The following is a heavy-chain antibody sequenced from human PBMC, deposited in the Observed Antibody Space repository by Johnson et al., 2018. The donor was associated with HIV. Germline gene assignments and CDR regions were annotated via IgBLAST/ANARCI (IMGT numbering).Heavy chain of an antibody. D-gene: IGHD5-24*01. CDR1: GFTVSSNY. J-gene: IGHJ3*02. CDR2: INTGGGT. CDR3: ARGPSGRWLQTDAFDI. V-gene: IGHV3-66*02. Sequence: MQLVESGGGVVQPGRSLRLSCAASGFTVSSNYMRWVRQAPGKGLEWVSVINTGGGTYYADSVKGRFTISRDNSKNTLYLQMNSLRAEDTAVYYCARGPSGRWLQTDAFDIWGQGTMVTVSS.